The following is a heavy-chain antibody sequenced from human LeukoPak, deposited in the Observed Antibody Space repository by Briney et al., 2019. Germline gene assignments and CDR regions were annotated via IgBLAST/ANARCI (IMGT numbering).Heavy chain of an antibody. CDR2: ISGSGGST. CDR1: GFTFSSYA. D-gene: IGHD5-18*01. CDR3: AKSMNTATRGYFDY. J-gene: IGHJ4*02. Sequence: GGSLRLSCAASGFTFSSYAMSWVRQAPGKGLEWVSAISGSGGSTYYAASVKGRFTISRDNSKNTLYLQMNSLRAEDTAVNYCAKSMNTATRGYFDYWGQGTLVTVSS. V-gene: IGHV3-23*01.